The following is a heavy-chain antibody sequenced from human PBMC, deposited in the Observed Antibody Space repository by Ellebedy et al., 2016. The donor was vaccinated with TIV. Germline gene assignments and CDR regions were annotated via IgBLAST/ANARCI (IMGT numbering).Heavy chain of an antibody. CDR1: GFTFSSYG. CDR3: ARYYGDYGYGMDV. V-gene: IGHV3-33*01. D-gene: IGHD4-17*01. J-gene: IGHJ6*02. Sequence: GESLKISXAASGFTFSSYGMHWVRQAPGKGLEWVAVIWYDGSNKYYADSVKGRFTISRDNSKNTLYLQMNSLRAEDTAVYYCARYYGDYGYGMDVWGQGTTVTVSS. CDR2: IWYDGSNK.